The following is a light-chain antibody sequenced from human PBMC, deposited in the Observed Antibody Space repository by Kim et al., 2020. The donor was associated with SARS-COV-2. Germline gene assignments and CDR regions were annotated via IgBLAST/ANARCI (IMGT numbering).Light chain of an antibody. CDR1: SSDVGAYTY. J-gene: IGLJ1*01. V-gene: IGLV2-14*03. CDR2: DVS. CDR3: TSYTSSSTYV. Sequence: GQSITISSAGTSSDVGAYTYVSWYQQHPGKAPKLLIYDVSDRPSGVSNRFSGSKSGNTASLTISGLQAEDEADYYCTSYTSSSTYVFGTGTKVTVL.